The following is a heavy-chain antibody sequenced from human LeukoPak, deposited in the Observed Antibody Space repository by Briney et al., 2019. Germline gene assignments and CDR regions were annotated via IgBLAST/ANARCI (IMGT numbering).Heavy chain of an antibody. Sequence: GGSLRLSCEASGFIFSDYTMHWVRQAPGKGLEWVSTITSSGGTTSYADSVKGRFTISRDNSKNTLYLQINSLGVEDTAVYYCAKRSEYYVDYWGQGTLVTVSS. V-gene: IGHV3-23*01. CDR1: GFIFSDYT. D-gene: IGHD2-15*01. CDR3: AKRSEYYVDY. CDR2: ITSSGGTT. J-gene: IGHJ4*02.